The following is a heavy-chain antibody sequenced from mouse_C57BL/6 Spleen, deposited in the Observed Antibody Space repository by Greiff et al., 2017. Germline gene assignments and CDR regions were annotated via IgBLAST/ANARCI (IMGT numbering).Heavy chain of an antibody. D-gene: IGHD1-1*01. V-gene: IGHV4-1*01. Sequence: EVKLVESGGGLVQPGGSLKLSCAASGIDFSRYWMSWVRRAPGKGLEWIGEINPDSSTINYAPSLKDKFIISRDNAKNTLYLQMSKVRSEDTELYDCARHDYYGSSYWYFDVWGTGTTVTVSS. CDR2: INPDSSTI. CDR1: GIDFSRYW. J-gene: IGHJ1*03. CDR3: ARHDYYGSSYWYFDV.